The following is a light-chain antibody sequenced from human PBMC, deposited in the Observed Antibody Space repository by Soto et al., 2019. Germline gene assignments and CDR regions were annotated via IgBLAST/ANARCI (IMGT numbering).Light chain of an antibody. V-gene: IGLV2-14*01. J-gene: IGLJ2*01. CDR1: SSDIGDYDY. CDR3: QTWGTDIRV. CDR2: DVT. Sequence: QSALTQPASVSGSPGQSITISCTGTSSDIGDYDYVSWYQHLPGKAPKLLIFDVTHRPSGVSDRFSGSKSGNTASLTISGVRPEDEADYYCQTWGTDIRVFGGGTKLTVL.